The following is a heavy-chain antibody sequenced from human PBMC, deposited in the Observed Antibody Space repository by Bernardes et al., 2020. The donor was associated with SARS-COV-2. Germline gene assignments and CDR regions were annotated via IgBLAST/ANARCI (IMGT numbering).Heavy chain of an antibody. Sequence: VGSLRHSCAASGFTFSNYGMHWVRQAPGKGLEWVAVIWYDGTNKYFVDSVKGRFTISRDSSKNTVYLQMNSLRDEDTAVYHCARAPRYCSGGTCYGGFDIWGQGTMVTVSS. V-gene: IGHV3-33*08. D-gene: IGHD2-15*01. J-gene: IGHJ3*02. CDR1: GFTFSNYG. CDR2: IWYDGTNK. CDR3: ARAPRYCSGGTCYGGFDI.